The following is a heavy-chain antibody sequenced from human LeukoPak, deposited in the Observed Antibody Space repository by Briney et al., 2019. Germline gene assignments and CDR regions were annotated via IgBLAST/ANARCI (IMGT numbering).Heavy chain of an antibody. CDR1: GHKSTSFW. J-gene: IGHJ4*02. Sequence: GESLKISCTGSGHKSTSFWIAWVRQMPGKGLESMGIIYPGDSDTRYSPSFQGQVTISADKSISTAYLQWSSLKASDTAMYYCGRGVGYSGRWYFDYWGQGTLVTVSS. CDR3: GRGVGYSGRWYFDY. D-gene: IGHD6-13*01. CDR2: IYPGDSDT. V-gene: IGHV5-51*01.